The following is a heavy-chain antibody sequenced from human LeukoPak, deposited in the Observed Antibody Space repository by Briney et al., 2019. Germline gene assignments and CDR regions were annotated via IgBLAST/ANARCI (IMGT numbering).Heavy chain of an antibody. J-gene: IGHJ4*02. D-gene: IGHD1-26*01. CDR1: GYTFTGYY. CDR3: ARDKGKYSGSYPLDY. CDR2: INPNSGGT. V-gene: IGHV1-2*02. Sequence: GASVTVSCKASGYTFTGYYMHWVRQAPGQGREWMGWINPNSGGTNYAQKFQGRVTMTRDTSISTAYMELSRLRSDDTAVYYCARDKGKYSGSYPLDYWGQGTLVTVSS.